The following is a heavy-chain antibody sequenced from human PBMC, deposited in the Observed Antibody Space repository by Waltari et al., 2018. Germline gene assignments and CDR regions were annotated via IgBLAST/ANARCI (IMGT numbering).Heavy chain of an antibody. D-gene: IGHD5-18*01. CDR1: GFRFSDYW. J-gene: IGHJ4*02. CDR3: ARKGGRGYTYGPFYYDS. V-gene: IGHV3-74*01. Sequence: EVQLVEAGGDIVQPGGSLRLSCAASGFRFSDYWMHWVRQFPGKGLVWVSRINSDGSSISYSDSVKGRFTISRDNSKNMLYLQLNSLRAEDTAVYYCARKGGRGYTYGPFYYDSWGQGTLVTVSS. CDR2: INSDGSSI.